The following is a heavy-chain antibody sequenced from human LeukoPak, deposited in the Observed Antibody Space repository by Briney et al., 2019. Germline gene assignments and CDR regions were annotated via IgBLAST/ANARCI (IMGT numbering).Heavy chain of an antibody. J-gene: IGHJ4*02. Sequence: SETLSLTCTVSGYSISSGYYWGWIRQPPGKGLEWIGSIYHSGSTYYNPSLKSRVTMSVDTSKNQFSLKLSSVTAADTAVYYCARDRTEGGSYFDYWGQGTLVTVSS. CDR1: GYSISSGYY. D-gene: IGHD1-26*01. V-gene: IGHV4-38-2*02. CDR2: IYHSGST. CDR3: ARDRTEGGSYFDY.